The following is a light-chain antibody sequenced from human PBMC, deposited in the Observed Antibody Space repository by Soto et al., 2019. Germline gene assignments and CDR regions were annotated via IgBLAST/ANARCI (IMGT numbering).Light chain of an antibody. V-gene: IGKV1-39*01. CDR2: AAS. Sequence: DIQMTQSPSSLSASVGDRVTITCRASPGVSAYLLWYQQRQGRAPKLLIHAASNLLSGVPSRFSGSGAGTNFTLTISSLQPEDFATYYCQQSYRTPHTFGQGTKLETK. CDR1: PGVSAY. CDR3: QQSYRTPHT. J-gene: IGKJ2*01.